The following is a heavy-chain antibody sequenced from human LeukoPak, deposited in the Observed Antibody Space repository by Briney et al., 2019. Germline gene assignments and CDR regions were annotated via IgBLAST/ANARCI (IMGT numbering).Heavy chain of an antibody. J-gene: IGHJ4*02. CDR3: SRYVDTPLDY. D-gene: IGHD5-18*01. CDR2: IRSKANSYAT. V-gene: IGHV3-73*01. Sequence: GGSLRLSCAASGFTFSGSSIHWVRQASGKGLEWVGRIRSKANSYATAYAASVAGRFTISRDDSQNTAYLQMNSLKTEDAAVYYCSRYVDTPLDYWGQGALVTVPP. CDR1: GFTFSGSS.